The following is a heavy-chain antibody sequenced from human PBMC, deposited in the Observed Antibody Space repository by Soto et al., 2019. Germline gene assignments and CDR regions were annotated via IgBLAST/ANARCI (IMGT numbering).Heavy chain of an antibody. J-gene: IGHJ4*02. Sequence: PSETLSLTCTVSGGSISSYYWSWIRQPPGKGLEWIGYIYYSGSTNYNPSLKSRVTISVDTSKNQFSLKLSSVTAADTAVYYCARSVGATADYWGQGTLVTVSS. V-gene: IGHV4-59*01. CDR1: GGSISSYY. CDR3: ARSVGATADY. D-gene: IGHD1-26*01. CDR2: IYYSGST.